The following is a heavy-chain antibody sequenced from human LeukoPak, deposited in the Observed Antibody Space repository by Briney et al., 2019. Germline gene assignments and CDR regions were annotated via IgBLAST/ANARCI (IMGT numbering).Heavy chain of an antibody. CDR3: ARDTEYGSGPDY. V-gene: IGHV1-2*02. D-gene: IGHD3-10*01. CDR2: INPNSGGT. Sequence: GASVKVSCKASGYTFTGYYMHWVRQAPGQGLEWMGWINPNSGGTNYAQKFQGRVTMTRDTSISTAYMELRSLRSDDTAVYYCARDTEYGSGPDYWGQGTLVTVSS. J-gene: IGHJ4*02. CDR1: GYTFTGYY.